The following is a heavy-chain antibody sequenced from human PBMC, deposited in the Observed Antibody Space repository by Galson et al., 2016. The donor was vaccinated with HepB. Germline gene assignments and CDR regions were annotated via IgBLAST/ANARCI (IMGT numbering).Heavy chain of an antibody. D-gene: IGHD2-15*01. CDR2: VSGDNGQT. J-gene: IGHJ5*02. CDR3: ARDIGTYSGGGGWFDP. V-gene: IGHV1-18*01. Sequence: SVKVSCKAAGYRFTNYGFSWVRQAPGHGLEWMGWVSGDNGQTNYAQKFQDRVTMTTDASTTTAYMELRSLRDEDTAIYYCARDIGTYSGGGGWFDPWGQGTLLTVSS. CDR1: GYRFTNYG.